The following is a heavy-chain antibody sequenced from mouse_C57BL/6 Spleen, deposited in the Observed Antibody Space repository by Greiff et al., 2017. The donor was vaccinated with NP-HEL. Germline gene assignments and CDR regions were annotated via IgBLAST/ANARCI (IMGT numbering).Heavy chain of an antibody. Sequence: EVMLVESGGGLVKPGGSLKLSCAASGFTFSDYGMHWVRQAPEKGLEWVAYISSGSSTIYYADTVKGRFTISRDNAKNTLCLQMTSLRSEDTAMYYCARPNYYGYAMDYWGQGTSVTVSS. V-gene: IGHV5-17*01. CDR2: ISSGSSTI. CDR1: GFTFSDYG. CDR3: ARPNYYGYAMDY. D-gene: IGHD1-1*01. J-gene: IGHJ4*01.